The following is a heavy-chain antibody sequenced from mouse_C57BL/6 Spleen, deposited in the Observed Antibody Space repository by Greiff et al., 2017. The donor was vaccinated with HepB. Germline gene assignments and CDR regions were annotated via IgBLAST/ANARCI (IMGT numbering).Heavy chain of an antibody. Sequence: QVQLQQPGAELVMPGASVKLSCKASGYTFTSYWMHWVKQRPGQGLEWIGEIDPSDSYTNYNQKFKGKSTLTVDKSSSTAYMQLSSLTSEDSAVYYCARSLRRETWFAYWGQGTLVTVSA. V-gene: IGHV1-69*01. J-gene: IGHJ3*01. CDR3: ARSLRRETWFAY. CDR1: GYTFTSYW. D-gene: IGHD1-2*01. CDR2: IDPSDSYT.